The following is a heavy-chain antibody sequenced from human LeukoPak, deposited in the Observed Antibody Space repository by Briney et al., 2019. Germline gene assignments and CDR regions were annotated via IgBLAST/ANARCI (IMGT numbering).Heavy chain of an antibody. Sequence: GGSLRLSCAASGFTFDDYGMSWVRQAPGKGLEWVSGINWNGGSTGYADSVKGRFTISRDNSKNKVYLQMNSLRTEDTAVYYCARDWFGSPFDYWGPGTLVTVSS. V-gene: IGHV3-20*04. CDR1: GFTFDDYG. J-gene: IGHJ4*02. D-gene: IGHD3-10*01. CDR2: INWNGGST. CDR3: ARDWFGSPFDY.